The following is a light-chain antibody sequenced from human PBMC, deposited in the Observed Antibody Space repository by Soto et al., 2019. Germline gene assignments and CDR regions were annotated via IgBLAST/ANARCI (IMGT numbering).Light chain of an antibody. CDR3: QQYGTSWT. J-gene: IGKJ1*01. V-gene: IGKV3-20*01. CDR2: ATS. Sequence: IVLTQSPGTLSLSPGEGATLSCRTSQSVSIRHLAWYQQRPGQAPRLLIYATSDRATGTPDRFSGSGSGTDFILTITSLEPEDFAVYYCQQYGTSWTFGQGTKVEI. CDR1: QSVSIRH.